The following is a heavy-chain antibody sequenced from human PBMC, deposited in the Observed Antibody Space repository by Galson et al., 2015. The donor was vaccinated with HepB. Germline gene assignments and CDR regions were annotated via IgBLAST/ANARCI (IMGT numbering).Heavy chain of an antibody. D-gene: IGHD5-24*01. J-gene: IGHJ3*02. V-gene: IGHV1-69*02. Sequence: SVKVSCKASGGTFSSYTITWVRQAPGQGLEWMGRIIPILGIANYAQKFQGRVTITADKSTSTAYMELSSLRSEDTAVYYCANPTRRDAYNDAFDIWGQGTMVTVSS. CDR2: IIPILGIA. CDR3: ANPTRRDAYNDAFDI. CDR1: GGTFSSYT.